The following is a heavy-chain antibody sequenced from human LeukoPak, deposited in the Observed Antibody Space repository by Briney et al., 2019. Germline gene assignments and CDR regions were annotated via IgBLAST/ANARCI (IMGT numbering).Heavy chain of an antibody. J-gene: IGHJ4*02. CDR1: GFTFSAYA. CDR3: AKSHASIWNVYDY. Sequence: GGSLRLSCEASGFTFSAYAMTWVRQAPGKGLEWVSSIGSDNKPHYSESVKGRFAISRDNLKNMVFLQMSTLRAEDTAIYYCAKSHASIWNVYDYWGQGTLVTVSS. D-gene: IGHD6-13*01. V-gene: IGHV3-23*05. CDR2: IGSDNKP.